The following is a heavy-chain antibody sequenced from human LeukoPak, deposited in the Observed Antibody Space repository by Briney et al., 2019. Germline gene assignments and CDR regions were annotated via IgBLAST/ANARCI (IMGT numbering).Heavy chain of an antibody. CDR2: IYHTGTT. V-gene: IGHV4-38-2*02. CDR3: ASVRRGFGESSKYYAYYYMGV. CDR1: GYSISSDYY. J-gene: IGHJ6*03. Sequence: PSETLSLTCTVSGYSISSDYYWGWIRQSPGKGLEWIGSIYHTGTTYYNPSLKSRVTISLDTSKNQFSLKLNSVTAADTAVYYCASVRRGFGESSKYYAYYYMGVWGKGTTVTISS. D-gene: IGHD3-10*01.